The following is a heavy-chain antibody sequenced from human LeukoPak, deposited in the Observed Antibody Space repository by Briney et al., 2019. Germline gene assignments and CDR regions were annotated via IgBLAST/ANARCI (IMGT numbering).Heavy chain of an antibody. J-gene: IGHJ5*02. V-gene: IGHV4-39*01. CDR1: GGSISTSYY. CDR3: ARPYLRGTVVNNWFDP. CDR2: IYYSGST. Sequence: SETLSLTCTVSGGSISTSYYWGWIRQPPGKGLEWIGSIYYSGSTYYNPSLKSRVTISLDTSKNQFSLKLSSVTAADTAVYYCARPYLRGTVVNNWFDPWGQGTLVTVSS. D-gene: IGHD4-23*01.